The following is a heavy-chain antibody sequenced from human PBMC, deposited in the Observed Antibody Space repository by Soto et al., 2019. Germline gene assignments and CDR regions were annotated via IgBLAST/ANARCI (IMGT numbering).Heavy chain of an antibody. Sequence: SETLSLTCAVYGGSFSGYYWSWIRQPPGKGLEWIGEINHSGSTNYNPSLKSRVTISVDTSKNQFSLKLSSVTAADTAVYYCARGGSSYYYDSSGYYCDYWGQGTLVTVSS. J-gene: IGHJ4*02. CDR2: INHSGST. V-gene: IGHV4-34*01. CDR1: GGSFSGYY. D-gene: IGHD3-22*01. CDR3: ARGGSSYYYDSSGYYCDY.